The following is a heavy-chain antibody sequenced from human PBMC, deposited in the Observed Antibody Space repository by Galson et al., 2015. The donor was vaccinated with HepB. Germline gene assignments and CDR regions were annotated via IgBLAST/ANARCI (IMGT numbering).Heavy chain of an antibody. D-gene: IGHD3-10*01. CDR3: ARGGSGSFFDY. CDR2: IYHSGST. J-gene: IGHJ4*02. CDR1: GGSISSGGYS. V-gene: IGHV4-30-2*01. Sequence: TLSLTCAVSGGSISSGGYSWSWIRQPPGKGLEWIGYIYHSGSTYYNPSLKSRVTISVDRSKNQFSLKLSSVTAADTAVYYCARGGSGSFFDYWGQGTLVTVSS.